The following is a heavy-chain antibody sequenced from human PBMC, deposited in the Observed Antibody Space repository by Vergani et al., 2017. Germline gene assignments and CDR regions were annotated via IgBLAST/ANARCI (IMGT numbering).Heavy chain of an antibody. J-gene: IGHJ5*02. D-gene: IGHD1-1*01. CDR2: IYTSGST. CDR3: ARLSGTTSFDP. Sequence: QVQLQESGPGLVKPSETLSLTCTVSGGSISSYYWSWIRQPPGKGLEWIGYIYTSGSTNYNPSLKSRVTISVDTSKNQFSLKLSSVTAADTAVYYCARLSGTTSFDPWGQGTLVTVSS. CDR1: GGSISSYY. V-gene: IGHV4-4*09.